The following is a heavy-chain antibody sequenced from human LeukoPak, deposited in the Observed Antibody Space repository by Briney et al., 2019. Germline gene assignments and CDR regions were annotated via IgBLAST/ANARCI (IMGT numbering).Heavy chain of an antibody. V-gene: IGHV4-38-2*01. CDR2: IYQSVST. D-gene: IGHD4-17*01. CDR3: ARNKSTVTTSRHDAFDI. J-gene: IGHJ3*02. Sequence: SETLSLTCAVSGYSISSDYYWGWIRQPSGKGLEWIGSIYQSVSTYYNPSLKSRVTMSVDTSKNQFSLKLSSVTAADTAVYYCARNKSTVTTSRHDAFDIWGQGTMVTVSP. CDR1: GYSISSDYY.